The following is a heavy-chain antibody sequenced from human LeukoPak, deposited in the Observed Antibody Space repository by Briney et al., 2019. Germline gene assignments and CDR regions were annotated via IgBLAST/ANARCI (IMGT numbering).Heavy chain of an antibody. D-gene: IGHD4-17*01. CDR3: AKLATVTTLGDY. J-gene: IGHJ4*02. V-gene: IGHV3-30*18. CDR1: GFTFSSYG. Sequence: GGSLRLSCAASGFTFSSYGMHWVRQAPGKGLEWVAVISYDGSNKYYADSVKGRFTISSDNSKNTLYLQMNSLRAEDTAVYYCAKLATVTTLGDYWGQGTLVTVSS. CDR2: ISYDGSNK.